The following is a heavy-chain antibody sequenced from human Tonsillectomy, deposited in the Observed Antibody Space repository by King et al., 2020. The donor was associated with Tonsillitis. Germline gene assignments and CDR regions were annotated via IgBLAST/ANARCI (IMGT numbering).Heavy chain of an antibody. CDR3: AKGGYHYDFWSGEYYFDY. V-gene: IGHV3-23*04. Sequence: VQLVESGGGLVQPGGSLRLSCAASGFSFSSYVMSWVRQAPGKGLEWVSGMSGSGGSTYYADSVKGRLTISRDKSRNTLYLQMNSLRAEDTAVYYCAKGGYHYDFWSGEYYFDYWGQGTLVTVSS. CDR1: GFSFSSYV. D-gene: IGHD3-3*01. CDR2: MSGSGGST. J-gene: IGHJ4*02.